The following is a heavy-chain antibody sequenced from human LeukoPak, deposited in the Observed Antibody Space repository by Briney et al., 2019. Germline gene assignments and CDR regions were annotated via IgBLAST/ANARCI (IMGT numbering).Heavy chain of an antibody. CDR1: GYTFTSYY. CDR3: ASTGVSCSGGSCYSGDYYYYYMDV. V-gene: IGHV1-69*05. Sequence: SVKVSCKASGYTFTSYYMHWVRQAPGQGLEWMGRIIPIFGTANYAQKFQGRVTITTDESTSTAYMELSSLRSEDTAVYYCASTGVSCSGGSCYSGDYYYYYMDVWGKGTTVTVSS. CDR2: IIPIFGTA. D-gene: IGHD2-15*01. J-gene: IGHJ6*03.